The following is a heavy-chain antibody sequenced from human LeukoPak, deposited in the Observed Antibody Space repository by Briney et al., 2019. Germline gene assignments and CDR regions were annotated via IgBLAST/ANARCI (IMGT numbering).Heavy chain of an antibody. J-gene: IGHJ4*02. Sequence: PGRSLRLSCTVSGFTVSSNSMSWVRQAPGKGLEWVSYITNSGSAVEYADSVKGRFTMSRDNGQNSLYLQMNSLRPDDTAIYYCARGHWGLDSWGQGTLVTVSS. CDR2: ITNSGSAV. CDR3: ARGHWGLDS. V-gene: IGHV3-11*04. CDR1: GFTVSSNS. D-gene: IGHD7-27*01.